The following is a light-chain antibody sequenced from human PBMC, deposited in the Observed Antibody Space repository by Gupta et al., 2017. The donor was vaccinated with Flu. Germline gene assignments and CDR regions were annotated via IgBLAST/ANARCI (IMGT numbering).Light chain of an antibody. CDR3: QQYQNWPPIT. Sequence: EIVMTQSPATLSVSPGERATLSCRASQSVSSNLAWYQQKPGQTPRLLIYGASTRDTGIPARFSGSGSGTEFTLTISSLQSEDFAVYYCQQYQNWPPITFGQGTRLEIK. CDR1: QSVSSN. J-gene: IGKJ5*01. V-gene: IGKV3-15*01. CDR2: GAS.